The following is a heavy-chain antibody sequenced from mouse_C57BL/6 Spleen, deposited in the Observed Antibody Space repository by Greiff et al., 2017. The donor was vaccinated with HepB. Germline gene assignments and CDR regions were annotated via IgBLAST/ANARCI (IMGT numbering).Heavy chain of an antibody. Sequence: VQLQESGPGLVQPSQSLSITCTVSGFSLTSYGVHWVRQSPGKGLEWLGVIWRGGSTDYNAAFMSRLSITKDNSKSQVFFKMNSLQADDTAIYYCAKNFDGYYDYFDYWGQGTTLTVSS. CDR1: GFSLTSYG. D-gene: IGHD2-3*01. V-gene: IGHV2-5*01. CDR3: AKNFDGYYDYFDY. CDR2: IWRGGST. J-gene: IGHJ2*01.